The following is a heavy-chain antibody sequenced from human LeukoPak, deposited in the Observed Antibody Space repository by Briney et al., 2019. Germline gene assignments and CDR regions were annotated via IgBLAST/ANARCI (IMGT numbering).Heavy chain of an antibody. CDR1: GGSFSGYY. D-gene: IGHD3-3*01. V-gene: IGHV4-34*01. J-gene: IGHJ4*02. CDR2: INHSGST. CDR3: ARYGGITIFGKDY. Sequence: PSETLSLTCAVYGGSFSGYYWSWIRQPPGKGLEWIGEINHSGSTNYNPSLKSRVTISVDTSKNQFSLKLSSVTAADTAVYYCARYGGITIFGKDYWGQGTLVTVSS.